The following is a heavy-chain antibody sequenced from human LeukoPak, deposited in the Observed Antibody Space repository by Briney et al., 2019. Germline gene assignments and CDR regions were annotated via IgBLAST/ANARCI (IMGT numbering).Heavy chain of an antibody. CDR3: ARAMIVVVDAFDI. J-gene: IGHJ3*02. CDR2: INPNSGGT. CDR1: GYTFTGYY. Sequence: GASVKVSCKASGYTFTGYYMHWVRQAPGQGLEWMGRINPNSGGTNYAQKFQGRVTTTRDTSISTAYMELSRLRSDDTAVYYCARAMIVVVDAFDIWGQGTMVTVSS. D-gene: IGHD3-22*01. V-gene: IGHV1-2*06.